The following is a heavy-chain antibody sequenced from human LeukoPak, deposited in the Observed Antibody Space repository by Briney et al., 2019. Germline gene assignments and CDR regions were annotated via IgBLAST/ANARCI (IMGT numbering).Heavy chain of an antibody. CDR1: GGSINSDGYY. J-gene: IGHJ4*02. CDR2: IYYSGST. CDR3: ARGYGGNSAGFDY. D-gene: IGHD4-23*01. Sequence: PSQTLSLTCTVSGGSINSDGYYWSWIRQPPGKGLEWIGYIYYSGSTNYNPSLKSRVTISVDTSKNQFSLKLSSVTAADTAVYYCARGYGGNSAGFDYWGQGTLVTVSS. V-gene: IGHV4-61*08.